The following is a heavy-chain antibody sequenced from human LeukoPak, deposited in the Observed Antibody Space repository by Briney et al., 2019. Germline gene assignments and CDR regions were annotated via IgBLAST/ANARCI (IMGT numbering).Heavy chain of an antibody. V-gene: IGHV4-4*07. Sequence: SETLSLTCTVSGGSISNNYWSWIRQPPGKGLEWIGRIYTSGSTNYNPSLKSRVTMSVDTSKSQFSLKLSSVTDADTALYYCVRYSSGWLYYFDYWGQGTLVSVSS. D-gene: IGHD6-19*01. J-gene: IGHJ4*02. CDR2: IYTSGST. CDR3: VRYSSGWLYYFDY. CDR1: GGSISNNY.